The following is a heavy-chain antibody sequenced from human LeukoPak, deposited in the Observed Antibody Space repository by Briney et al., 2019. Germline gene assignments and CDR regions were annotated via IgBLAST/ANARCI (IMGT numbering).Heavy chain of an antibody. CDR3: VKDAGGYSYGYPFDY. D-gene: IGHD5-18*01. J-gene: IGHJ4*02. CDR1: GFTFSSYA. CDR2: ISSNGGST. V-gene: IGHV3-64D*06. Sequence: PGGSLRLSCSASGFTFSSYAMHWVRQAPGKGLEYVSAISSNGGSTYYADSVKGRFTISRDNSKNTLYLQMSGLRAEDTAVYYCVKDAGGYSYGYPFDYWGQGTLVTVSS.